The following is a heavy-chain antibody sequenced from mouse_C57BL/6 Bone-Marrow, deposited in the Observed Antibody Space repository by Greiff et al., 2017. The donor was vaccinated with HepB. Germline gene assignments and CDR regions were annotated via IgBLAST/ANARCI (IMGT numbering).Heavy chain of an antibody. D-gene: IGHD2-12*01. CDR3: TGETTFFDY. CDR2: IDPENGDT. J-gene: IGHJ2*01. V-gene: IGHV14-4*01. CDR1: GFNIKDDY. Sequence: EVQLQQSGAELVRPGASVKLSCTASGFNIKDDYMHWVKQRPEQGLEWIGWIDPENGDTEYASKFQGKATITADTSSNTAYLQLSSLTSEDTAVYYCTGETTFFDYWGQGTTLTDSS.